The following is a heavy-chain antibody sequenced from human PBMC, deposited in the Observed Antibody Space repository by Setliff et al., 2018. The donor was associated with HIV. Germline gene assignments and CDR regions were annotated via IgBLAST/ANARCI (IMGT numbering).Heavy chain of an antibody. CDR2: IHASGKA. CDR3: ATLDPSGGNFLAY. Sequence: SETLSLTCTVSGDTDFYLSWIRQSPGKGLEWIGYIHASGKANYNPSLKSRVTISLDTSKMQFSLRLASVTAADTAVYYCATLDPSGGNFLAYWGQGTLVTVSS. J-gene: IGHJ4*02. D-gene: IGHD2-21*02. CDR1: GDTDFY. V-gene: IGHV4-4*09.